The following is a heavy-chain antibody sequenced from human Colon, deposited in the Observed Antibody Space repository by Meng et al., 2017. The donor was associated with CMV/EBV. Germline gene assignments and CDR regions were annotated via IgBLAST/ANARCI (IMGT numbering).Heavy chain of an antibody. J-gene: IGHJ4*02. Sequence: QGAGSGGDLVQPGVSLTLSCAASGFTVSSTHMSWVRQAPGKGLELVSVIYSGGSTFYEDSVKGRFTISRDNSKNTLYLQMTSLSAEYTAVYYCAGGYSGTSSWGQGTLVTVSS. CDR1: GFTVSSTH. V-gene: IGHV3-66*01. CDR3: AGGYSGTSS. D-gene: IGHD1-26*01. CDR2: IYSGGST.